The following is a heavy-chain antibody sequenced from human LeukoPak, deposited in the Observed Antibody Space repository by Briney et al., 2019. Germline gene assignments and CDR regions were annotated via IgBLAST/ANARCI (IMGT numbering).Heavy chain of an antibody. J-gene: IGHJ4*02. Sequence: GGSLRLSCAASGFTFSSYAMHWVRQAPGKGLEWVAVISYDGSNKYYADSVKGRFTISRDNSKNTLYLQMNSLRAEDTAVYYCARWGLWEWEPLYYFDYWGQGTLVTVSS. V-gene: IGHV3-30-3*01. CDR3: ARWGLWEWEPLYYFDY. CDR2: ISYDGSNK. CDR1: GFTFSSYA. D-gene: IGHD1-26*01.